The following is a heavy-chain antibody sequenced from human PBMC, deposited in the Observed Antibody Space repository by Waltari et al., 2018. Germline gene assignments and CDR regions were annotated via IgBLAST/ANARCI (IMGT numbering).Heavy chain of an antibody. Sequence: QLQLQESGPGLVKPSETLSLTCTVSGGSISSSSYYWSWIRQPPGKGLEWIGSIYYSGSTYYNPSLKSRVTISVDTSKNQFSLKLSSVTAADTAVYYCASPAKYCTNGVCYFDYWGQGTLVTVSS. CDR2: IYYSGST. CDR3: ASPAKYCTNGVCYFDY. V-gene: IGHV4-39*01. J-gene: IGHJ4*02. D-gene: IGHD2-8*01. CDR1: GGSISSSSYY.